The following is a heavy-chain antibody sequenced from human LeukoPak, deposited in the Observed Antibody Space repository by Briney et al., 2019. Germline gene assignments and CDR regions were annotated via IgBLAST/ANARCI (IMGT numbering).Heavy chain of an antibody. CDR2: INPNSGGT. CDR1: GYTFTGYY. J-gene: IGHJ3*02. Sequence: ASVKVSCKASGYTFTGYYMHWVRQPPGQGLEWMGWINPNSGGTNYAQKFQGRVTMTRNTSISTAYMELSSLRSEDTAVYYCARGYSSGWPDAFDIWGQGTMVTVSS. CDR3: ARGYSSGWPDAFDI. D-gene: IGHD6-19*01. V-gene: IGHV1-2*02.